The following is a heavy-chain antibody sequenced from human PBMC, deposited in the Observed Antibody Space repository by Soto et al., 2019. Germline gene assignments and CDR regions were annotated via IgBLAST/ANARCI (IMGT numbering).Heavy chain of an antibody. CDR1: GFTFTSSA. J-gene: IGHJ4*02. V-gene: IGHV1-58*01. Sequence: QMQLVQSGPEVKKPGTSVKVSCKASGFTFTSSAVQWVRQARGQRLEWIGWIVVGSGNTNYAQKFQERVTITRDMYTSTADMELSILRSEDTAVYYCAAGRSLLFDYWGQGTLVTVSS. CDR2: IVVGSGNT. CDR3: AAGRSLLFDY.